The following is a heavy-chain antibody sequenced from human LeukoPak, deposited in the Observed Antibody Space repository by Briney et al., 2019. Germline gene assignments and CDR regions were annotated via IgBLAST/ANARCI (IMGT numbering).Heavy chain of an antibody. Sequence: GASVKVSCKASGYTFTDSYMHWVRQAPGQGLEWMGWMNPNSGGTNYAQKFQGRVTMTRDTSISTAYMELSRLRSDDTAVYYCAKAVVTATKYYYYYMDVWGKGTTVTVSS. J-gene: IGHJ6*03. D-gene: IGHD2-21*02. CDR1: GYTFTDSY. CDR2: MNPNSGGT. CDR3: AKAVVTATKYYYYYMDV. V-gene: IGHV1-2*02.